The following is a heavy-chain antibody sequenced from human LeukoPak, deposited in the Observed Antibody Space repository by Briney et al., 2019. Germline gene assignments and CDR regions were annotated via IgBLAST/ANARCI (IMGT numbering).Heavy chain of an antibody. CDR1: GFTFSSYA. Sequence: GGSLRLSCAASGFTFSSYAMSWVRQAPGKGLEWVSAISGSGGSTYYADSVKGRFTISRDNAKNSLYLQMNSLRAEDTAVYYCARDRQLLHGMDVWGQGTTVTVSS. CDR2: ISGSGGST. D-gene: IGHD2-15*01. CDR3: ARDRQLLHGMDV. J-gene: IGHJ6*02. V-gene: IGHV3-23*01.